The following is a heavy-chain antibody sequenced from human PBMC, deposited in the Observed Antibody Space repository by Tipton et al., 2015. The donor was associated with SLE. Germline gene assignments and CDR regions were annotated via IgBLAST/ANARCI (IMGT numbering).Heavy chain of an antibody. V-gene: IGHV4-59*11. CDR2: IYYSGST. CDR1: GGSISSHY. J-gene: IGHJ4*02. Sequence: TLSLTCTVSGGSISSHYWSWIRQPPGKGLEWIGYIYYSGSTNYNPSLKSRVTISVDTSKNQFSLKLSSVTAADTAVYYCARVPYGDYAGDYWGQGTPVTVSS. CDR3: ARVPYGDYAGDY. D-gene: IGHD4-17*01.